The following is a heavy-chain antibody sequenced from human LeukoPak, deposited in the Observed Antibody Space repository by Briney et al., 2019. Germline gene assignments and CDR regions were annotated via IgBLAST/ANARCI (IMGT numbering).Heavy chain of an antibody. CDR2: IYYSGST. CDR3: ARGYCSSTSCYTGDY. J-gene: IGHJ4*02. V-gene: IGHV4-30-4*08. D-gene: IGHD2-2*02. Sequence: PSETLSLTCTVSGGSISSGDYYWSWIRQPPEKGLEWIGYIYYSGSTYYNPSLKSRVTISVDTSKNQFSLKLNSVTAADTAVYYCARGYCSSTSCYTGDYWGQGTLVTVSS. CDR1: GGSISSGDYY.